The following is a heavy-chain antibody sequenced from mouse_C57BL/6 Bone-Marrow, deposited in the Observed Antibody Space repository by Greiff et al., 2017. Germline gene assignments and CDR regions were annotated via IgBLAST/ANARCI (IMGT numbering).Heavy chain of an antibody. Sequence: EVKVVESGGGLVKPGGSLKLSCAASGFTFSSYTMSWVRQTPEKRLQWVAAISGGGGNTYYPDSVKGRFTISRDNDKNILYLQMSRLRSEDTALYYWSRQVTTVLATKYFDVWGTGTTVTVSS. J-gene: IGHJ1*03. V-gene: IGHV5-9*01. CDR2: ISGGGGNT. D-gene: IGHD1-1*01. CDR1: GFTFSSYT. CDR3: SRQVTTVLATKYFDV.